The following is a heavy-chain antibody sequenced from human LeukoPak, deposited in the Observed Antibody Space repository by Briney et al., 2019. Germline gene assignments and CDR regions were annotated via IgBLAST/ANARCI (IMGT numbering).Heavy chain of an antibody. CDR2: IKEDGSEK. J-gene: IGHJ5*02. Sequence: PGGSLRLSCAASGFTFSRYWMSWVRQAPGKGPEWVANIKEDGSEKDYVDSVKGRFTISSDNAKNSLYLQMNSLRVEDTAVYYCARVGLGVGSGRKASGLDPWGQGTLVTVSS. CDR3: ARVGLGVGSGRKASGLDP. CDR1: GFTFSRYW. D-gene: IGHD3-10*01. V-gene: IGHV3-7*01.